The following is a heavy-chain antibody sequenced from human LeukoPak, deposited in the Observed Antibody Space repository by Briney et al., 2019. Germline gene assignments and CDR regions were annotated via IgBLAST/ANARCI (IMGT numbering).Heavy chain of an antibody. V-gene: IGHV4-39*07. CDR1: GGSISSSSYY. CDR2: IYYSGST. CDR3: ARGITIIVVDY. Sequence: SETLSLTCTVSGGSISSSSYYWGWIRQPPGKGLEWIGSIYYSGSTYYNPSLKSRVTISVDTSKNQFSLKLSSVTAADTAVYYCARGITIIVVDYWGQGTLVTVSS. D-gene: IGHD3-22*01. J-gene: IGHJ4*02.